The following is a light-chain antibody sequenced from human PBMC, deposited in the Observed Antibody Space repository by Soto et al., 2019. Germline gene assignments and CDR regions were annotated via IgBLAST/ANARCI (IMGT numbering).Light chain of an antibody. CDR2: DAS. Sequence: DIQMTQSPSSLSQSVGHRFSTTCQASQDIKNYLNWYQQKSGKAPKLLIYDASDLETGVPSRFSGSGSGTDFTFTINSLQPEDIATYYCQQYDNLPLTFGGGTKVDIK. CDR3: QQYDNLPLT. V-gene: IGKV1-33*01. J-gene: IGKJ4*01. CDR1: QDIKNY.